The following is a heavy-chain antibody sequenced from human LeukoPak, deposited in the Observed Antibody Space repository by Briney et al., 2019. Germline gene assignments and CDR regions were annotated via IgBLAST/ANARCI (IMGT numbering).Heavy chain of an antibody. CDR2: IYYSGST. Sequence: SETLSLTCAVYGGSSSGYYWGWIRQPPGKGLEWIGSIYYSGSTYYNPSLKSRVTISVDTSKNQFSLKLSSVTAADTAVYYCARAGYYDILTGYYTSYYYYMDVWGKGTTVTISS. D-gene: IGHD3-9*01. CDR3: ARAGYYDILTGYYTSYYYYMDV. J-gene: IGHJ6*03. V-gene: IGHV4-34*01. CDR1: GGSSSGYY.